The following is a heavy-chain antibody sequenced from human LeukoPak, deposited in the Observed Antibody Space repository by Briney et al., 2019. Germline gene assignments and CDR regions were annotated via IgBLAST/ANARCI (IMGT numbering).Heavy chain of an antibody. V-gene: IGHV3-30-3*01. J-gene: IGHJ5*02. Sequence: PGGSLRLSCAASGFTFSSYAMHWVRQAPGKGLEWVAVISYDGSNKYYADSVKGRFTISRDNPKNTLYLQMNSLRAEDTAVYYCAREGAGNWFDPWGQGTLVTVSS. D-gene: IGHD1-26*01. CDR3: AREGAGNWFDP. CDR2: ISYDGSNK. CDR1: GFTFSSYA.